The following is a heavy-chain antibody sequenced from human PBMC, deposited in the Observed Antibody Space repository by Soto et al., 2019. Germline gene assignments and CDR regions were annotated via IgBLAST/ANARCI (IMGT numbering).Heavy chain of an antibody. Sequence: EVQLAESGGGLAQPGGSLRLSCAASGFTLSGYAMDWVRQAPGKGLEYVSGISSNGVGTYYANSVQGRFTISRDNSKNTVYLQMGSRRPEDMDVDYCAMRDCPDFYYMDVWGKGTTVTVSS. J-gene: IGHJ6*03. CDR2: ISSNGVGT. CDR3: AMRDCPDFYYMDV. D-gene: IGHD2-21*01. V-gene: IGHV3-64*01. CDR1: GFTLSGYA.